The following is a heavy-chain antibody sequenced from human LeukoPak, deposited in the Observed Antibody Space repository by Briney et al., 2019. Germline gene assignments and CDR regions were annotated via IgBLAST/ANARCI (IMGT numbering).Heavy chain of an antibody. Sequence: MPSETLSLTCAVYGGSFSGSNWSWIRQPPGKGLEWIGEIYNSGGTIYNPSLKSRVTISVDTSKNQFSLNLISVTAADTAVYYCVRAYDYWGQGTLVTVSS. CDR2: IYNSGGT. CDR1: GGSFSGSN. V-gene: IGHV4-34*01. J-gene: IGHJ4*02. CDR3: VRAYDY.